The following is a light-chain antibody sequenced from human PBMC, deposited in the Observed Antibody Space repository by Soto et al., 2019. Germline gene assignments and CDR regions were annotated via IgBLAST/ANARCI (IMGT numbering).Light chain of an antibody. CDR2: EVS. V-gene: IGLV2-14*01. CDR1: NNDVGGYKY. J-gene: IGLJ2*01. Sequence: QSALTQPASVSGSPGQSITISCTGTNNDVGGYKYVSWYQQHPGKAPKLMIYEVSNRPSGISNRFSGSKSGNTASLTISGLQAEDEADYYCSSYTSSSTPYVVFGGGTKLTVL. CDR3: SSYTSSSTPYVV.